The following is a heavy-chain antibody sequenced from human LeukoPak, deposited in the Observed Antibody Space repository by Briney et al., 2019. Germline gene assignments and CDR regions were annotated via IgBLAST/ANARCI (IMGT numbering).Heavy chain of an antibody. Sequence: ASVKVSCKASGYTFTSYYMHWVRQAPGQGLGWMGIINPSGGSTSYAQKFQGRVTMTRDTFTSTVYMELSSLRSEDTAVYYCARELYSGSYRDAFDIWGQGTMVTVSS. CDR3: ARELYSGSYRDAFDI. CDR2: INPSGGST. CDR1: GYTFTSYY. J-gene: IGHJ3*02. D-gene: IGHD1-26*01. V-gene: IGHV1-46*01.